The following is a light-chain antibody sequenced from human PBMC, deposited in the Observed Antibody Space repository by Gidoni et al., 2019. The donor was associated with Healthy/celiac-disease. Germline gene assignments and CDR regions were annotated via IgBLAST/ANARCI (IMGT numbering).Light chain of an antibody. CDR2: DAS. J-gene: IGKJ5*01. CDR1: QSVSSY. Sequence: DIVFTPSPATLSLSPGERATISCRASQSVSSYLAWYQQKPGKAPRLLIYDASTRATGIPARFSGSGSGTDFTLTISSLEPEDFAVYYCQQRSNWPITFGQGTRLEMK. CDR3: QQRSNWPIT. V-gene: IGKV3-11*01.